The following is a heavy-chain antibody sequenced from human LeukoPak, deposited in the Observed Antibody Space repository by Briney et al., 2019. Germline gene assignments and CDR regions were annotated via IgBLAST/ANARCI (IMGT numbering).Heavy chain of an antibody. CDR2: IYHSGST. CDR1: GGSISNSNW. V-gene: IGHV4-4*02. Sequence: SGTLSLTCAVSGGSISNSNWWGWVRQPPGKGLEWIGEIYHSGSTNYNPSLKSRVTISVDKSKNQFSLKLSSVTAADTAVYYCASTVTTNYYYGMDVWGQGTTVTVSS. D-gene: IGHD4-17*01. CDR3: ASTVTTNYYYGMDV. J-gene: IGHJ6*02.